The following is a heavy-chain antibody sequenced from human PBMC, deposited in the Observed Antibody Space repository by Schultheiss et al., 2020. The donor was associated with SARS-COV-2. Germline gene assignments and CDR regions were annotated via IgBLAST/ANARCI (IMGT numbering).Heavy chain of an antibody. J-gene: IGHJ4*02. CDR3: ARDQGAGYFDY. CDR2: IYYSGST. V-gene: IGHV4-59*01. D-gene: IGHD1-26*01. CDR1: GGSISSYY. Sequence: SETLSLTCSVSGGSISSYYWSWIRQPPGKGLEWIGNIYYSGSTNYNPSLKSRVTISVDTSKNQFSLKLSSVTAADTAVYYCARDQGAGYFDYWGQGTLVTVSS.